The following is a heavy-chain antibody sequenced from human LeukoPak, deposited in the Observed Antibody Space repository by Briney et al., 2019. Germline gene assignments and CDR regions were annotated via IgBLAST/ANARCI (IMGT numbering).Heavy chain of an antibody. CDR3: ARGIKLGYYYGSGSYFLDY. D-gene: IGHD3-10*01. V-gene: IGHV4-34*01. CDR1: GGSFSGYY. Sequence: SETLSLTCAVYGGSFSGYYWSWIRQPPGKGLEWIGEINHSGSTNYNPSLKSRVTISVDTSKNQFSLKLSSVTAADTAVYYCARGIKLGYYYGSGSYFLDYWGQGTLVTVSS. J-gene: IGHJ4*02. CDR2: INHSGST.